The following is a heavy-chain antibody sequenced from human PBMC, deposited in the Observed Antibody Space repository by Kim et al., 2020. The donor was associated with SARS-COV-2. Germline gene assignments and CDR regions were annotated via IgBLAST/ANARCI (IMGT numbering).Heavy chain of an antibody. CDR2: ISWNSGSI. CDR1: GFTFGDYA. J-gene: IGHJ6*02. V-gene: IGHV3-9*01. D-gene: IGHD6-13*01. Sequence: GGSLRLSCAASGFTFGDYAMHWVRQAPGKGLEWVSGISWNSGSIGYADSVKGRFTISRDNAKNSLYLQMNSLSAEDTALYYCAKGRAGSSWTSDGMDVWGQGTTVTVSS. CDR3: AKGRAGSSWTSDGMDV.